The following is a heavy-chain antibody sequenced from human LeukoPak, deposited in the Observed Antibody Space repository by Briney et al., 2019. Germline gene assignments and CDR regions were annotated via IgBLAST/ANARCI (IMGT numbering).Heavy chain of an antibody. D-gene: IGHD3-10*01. J-gene: IGHJ4*02. Sequence: SETLSLTCTVSGGSINDYYWNWLRRPPGQGLEWIGYIYSNGATDYNPSLKSRVTISADTSKRQFSLKLTSVTAADTAVYYCASMDYGSGTSGTYYPYWGQGALDTVSS. V-gene: IGHV4-59*01. CDR2: IYSNGAT. CDR1: GGSINDYY. CDR3: ASMDYGSGTSGTYYPY.